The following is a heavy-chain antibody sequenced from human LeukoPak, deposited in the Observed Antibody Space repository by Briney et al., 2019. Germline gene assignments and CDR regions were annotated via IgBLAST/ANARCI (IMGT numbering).Heavy chain of an antibody. J-gene: IGHJ5*02. V-gene: IGHV1-18*01. CDR3: ARVVGYYDSSGYYYSEFDP. D-gene: IGHD3-22*01. CDR2: ISAYNSAYNGNT. CDR1: GYTFINYG. Sequence: ASVKLSCKASGYTFINYGITWARQAPGQGLEWMGWISAYNSAYNGNTHYAQKLQGRVTMTTDTSTNTGYMELRSLRSDDTAVYYCARVVGYYDSSGYYYSEFDPWGQGTLVTVSS.